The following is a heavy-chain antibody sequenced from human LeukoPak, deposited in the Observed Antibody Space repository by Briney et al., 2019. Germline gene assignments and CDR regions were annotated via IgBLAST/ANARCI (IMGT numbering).Heavy chain of an antibody. CDR1: GGSISSSNW. D-gene: IGHD6-19*01. V-gene: IGHV4-4*02. CDR3: ARDGSGWYGYFQH. J-gene: IGHJ1*01. CDR2: IYHSGST. Sequence: PSETLSLTCAVSGGSISSSNWWSWVRQPPGKGLEWIGEIYHSGSTNYNPSLKSRVTISVDKSKNQFSLKLSSVTAADTAVYYCARDGSGWYGYFQHWGQGTLVTVSS.